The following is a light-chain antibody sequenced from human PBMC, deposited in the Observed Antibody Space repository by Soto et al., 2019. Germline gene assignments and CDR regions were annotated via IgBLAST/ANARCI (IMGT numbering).Light chain of an antibody. CDR1: QTISSW. CDR2: KAS. J-gene: IGKJ1*01. CDR3: QQYNSYWT. V-gene: IGKV1-5*03. Sequence: DIQMTQSPSTLSGSVGDRVTITCRASQTISSWLAWYQQKPGKAPKLLIYKASSLESGVPSRFSGSGYGTEFTLTISSLQPDDFATYYCQQYNSYWTFGQGTKVDIK.